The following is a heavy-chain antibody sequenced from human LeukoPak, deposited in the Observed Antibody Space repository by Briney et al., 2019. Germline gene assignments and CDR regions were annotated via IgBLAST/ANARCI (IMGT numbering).Heavy chain of an antibody. Sequence: PSETLSLTCAVSGGSLSSGAYHWSWIRHHPGKGLEWIGYIHYSGSTYDNPSLESRVTISVDTSKNQFSLKLSSVTAADTAVYYCARPTITGTTYWFDPWGQGTLVTVSS. CDR1: GGSLSSGAYH. CDR2: IHYSGST. J-gene: IGHJ5*02. D-gene: IGHD1-7*01. CDR3: ARPTITGTTYWFDP. V-gene: IGHV4-31*11.